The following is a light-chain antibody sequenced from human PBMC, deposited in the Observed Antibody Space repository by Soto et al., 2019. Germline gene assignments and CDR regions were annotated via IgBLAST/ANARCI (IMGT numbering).Light chain of an antibody. J-gene: IGKJ1*01. CDR2: GAS. CDR3: QQYRT. V-gene: IGKV3-15*01. Sequence: EIVMTQSPATLSVSPGERATLSCRASQSVSSNLAWYQQKPGQAPRLLIYGASTRATGIPARFSGSGSGTEFTLTISSLQSEDFAVYYCQQYRTFGKGPKVEIK. CDR1: QSVSSN.